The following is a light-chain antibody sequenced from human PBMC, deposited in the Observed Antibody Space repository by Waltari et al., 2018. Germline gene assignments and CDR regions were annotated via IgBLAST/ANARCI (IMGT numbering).Light chain of an antibody. V-gene: IGLV2-14*03. CDR3: SSYSSRSTLI. CDR1: TSAIGSYTF. CDR2: HVN. J-gene: IGLJ2*01. Sequence: QSALTQPASVSGTQGQSIATSGTGTTSAIGSYTFVSWYQHPPGHAPKFLLYHVNKRPSGVSDRFSGSQSGNTASLTISGLQAEDEADYYCSSYSSRSTLIFGGGTKLTVL.